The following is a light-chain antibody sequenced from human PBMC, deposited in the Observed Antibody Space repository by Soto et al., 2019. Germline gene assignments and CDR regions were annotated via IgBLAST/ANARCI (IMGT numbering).Light chain of an antibody. CDR3: QNYNSYSEE. CDR2: KAS. Sequence: DIQMTHSPSTLSGSVLDRVTITFRASQTISSWLASYQQKPGKAPKLLIYKASTLKSGVPSRFSGSGSGTEFTLTISSLQPDDFATYYCQNYNSYSEEFGQGTKVDIK. V-gene: IGKV1-5*03. CDR1: QTISSW. J-gene: IGKJ1*01.